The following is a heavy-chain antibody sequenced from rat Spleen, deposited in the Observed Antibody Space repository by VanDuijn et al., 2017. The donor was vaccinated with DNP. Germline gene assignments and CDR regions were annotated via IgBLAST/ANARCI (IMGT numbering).Heavy chain of an antibody. Sequence: EVQLVESGGGPVQPGRSLKLSCVASGFIFSNYWMTWIRQAPGKGLEWVSSITNTGDGSYYSDSVKGRFTISRDNAKNTQYLQMDSLRSDDTATYYCARVTMMVVPILTGYFDYWGQGVMATVSS. CDR1: GFIFSNYW. J-gene: IGHJ2*01. CDR2: ITNTGDGS. V-gene: IGHV5-31*01. CDR3: ARVTMMVVPILTGYFDY. D-gene: IGHD1-12*02.